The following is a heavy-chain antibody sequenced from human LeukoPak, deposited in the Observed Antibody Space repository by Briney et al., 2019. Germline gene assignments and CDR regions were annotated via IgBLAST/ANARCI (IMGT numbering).Heavy chain of an antibody. Sequence: SETLSLTCTVSGGSISSYYWSWIRQPAGKGLEWIGRIYTSGSTNHNPSLKSRVTMSVDTSKNQFSLKLSSVTAADTAVYYCARDPRGYCSGGSCSSYYYYYGMDVWGQGTTVTVSS. CDR1: GGSISSYY. V-gene: IGHV4-4*07. D-gene: IGHD2-15*01. CDR3: ARDPRGYCSGGSCSSYYYYYGMDV. J-gene: IGHJ6*02. CDR2: IYTSGST.